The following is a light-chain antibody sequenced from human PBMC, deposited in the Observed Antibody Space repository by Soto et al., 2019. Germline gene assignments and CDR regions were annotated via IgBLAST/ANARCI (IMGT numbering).Light chain of an antibody. V-gene: IGLV3-25*02. CDR2: KDS. Sequence: ELTQPPSVSVSPGQTARITCSGDALPKQYAYWYQQKPGQAPVLVIYKDSARPSGIPERFSGSSSGTTVTLTISGVQAEDEADYYCQSADSSGGFRGVFGTGTKVTVL. CDR1: ALPKQY. J-gene: IGLJ1*01. CDR3: QSADSSGGFRGV.